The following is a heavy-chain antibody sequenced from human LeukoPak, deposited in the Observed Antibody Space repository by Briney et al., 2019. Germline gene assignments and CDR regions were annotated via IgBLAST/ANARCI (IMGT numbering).Heavy chain of an antibody. D-gene: IGHD1-26*01. CDR2: INSNSRTI. Sequence: GGSLRLSCEASGFTFSTDSMNWVRQAPGKGLEWVSYINSNSRTIHYADSVKGRFTISRDNAKNSLYLQMNGLRAEDTAVYYCAKDSSGSHYYYYGMDVWGQGTTVTVSS. CDR3: AKDSSGSHYYYYGMDV. CDR1: GFTFSTDS. V-gene: IGHV3-48*04. J-gene: IGHJ6*02.